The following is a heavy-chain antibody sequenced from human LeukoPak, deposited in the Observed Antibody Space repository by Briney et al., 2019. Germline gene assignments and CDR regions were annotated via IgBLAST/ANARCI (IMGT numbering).Heavy chain of an antibody. CDR3: ARNFYFDSSGYYHY. Sequence: ASVKVSCKASGYTFTGYYMHWVRQAPGQGLEWMGWINPNSGGTDYAQKFQGRVTMTRDTSISTAYMELSRLRSDDTAVYYCARNFYFDSSGYYHYWGQGTLVTVSS. D-gene: IGHD3-22*01. CDR1: GYTFTGYY. CDR2: INPNSGGT. J-gene: IGHJ4*02. V-gene: IGHV1-2*02.